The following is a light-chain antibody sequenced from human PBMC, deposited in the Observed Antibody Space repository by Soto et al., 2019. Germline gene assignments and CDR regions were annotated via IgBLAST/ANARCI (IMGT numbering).Light chain of an antibody. V-gene: IGKV3-11*01. CDR1: QSISSY. CDR2: DAS. CDR3: QQRDNVPIT. Sequence: EIVLTQSPSTLSLSPGERATLSCRASQSISSYLDWYQQKRGQAPRLLIYDASKMATGIPARFSGSGSGTDFTLTISSLEPEDFAVYYCQQRDNVPITFGQGTRLEIK. J-gene: IGKJ5*01.